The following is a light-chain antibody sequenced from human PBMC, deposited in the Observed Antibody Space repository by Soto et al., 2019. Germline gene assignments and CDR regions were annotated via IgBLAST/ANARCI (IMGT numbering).Light chain of an antibody. CDR2: WAS. CDR3: HQYYSIPRT. V-gene: IGKV4-1*01. CDR1: QSVLHSPTNNNY. J-gene: IGKJ1*01. Sequence: DIVMTQSPDSLAGSLGERATINCKSSQSVLHSPTNNNYLAWYQKKPGQPPKLLIYWASTRESGVPDRFSGSGSGTDLTLTINSLQAEDAAVYYCHQYYSIPRTFGQGTKVEIK.